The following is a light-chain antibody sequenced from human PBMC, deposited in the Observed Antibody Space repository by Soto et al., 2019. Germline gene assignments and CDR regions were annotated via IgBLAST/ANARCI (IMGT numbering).Light chain of an antibody. J-gene: IGKJ5*01. V-gene: IGKV3-20*01. CDR3: QQYGSSRT. CDR2: GAS. CDR1: QSVSSSY. Sequence: EIVMTQSPAPLSVSPGERATLSCRASQSVSSSYLAWYQQKPGQAPRLLIYGASSRATGIPDRFSGTGSGTDFTLTISRLEPEDFAVYYCQQYGSSRTFGQGTRLEIK.